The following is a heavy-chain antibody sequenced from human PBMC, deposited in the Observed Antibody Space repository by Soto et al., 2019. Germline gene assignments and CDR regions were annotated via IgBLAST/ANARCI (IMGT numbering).Heavy chain of an antibody. J-gene: IGHJ6*03. CDR2: INPNSGGT. V-gene: IGHV1-2*04. D-gene: IGHD3-10*01. Sequence: ASVKVSCKASGYTFTGYYMHWVRQAPGQGLEWMGWINPNSGGTNYAQKFQGWVTMTRDTSISTAYMELSRLRSDDTAVYYCARGVYGSGSLPSPYYYYYMDVWGKGTTVTVSS. CDR1: GYTFTGYY. CDR3: ARGVYGSGSLPSPYYYYYMDV.